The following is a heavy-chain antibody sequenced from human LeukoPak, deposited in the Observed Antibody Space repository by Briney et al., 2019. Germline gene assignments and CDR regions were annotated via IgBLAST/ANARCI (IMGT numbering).Heavy chain of an antibody. CDR3: ARDRAGKNYYYYGMDV. CDR2: IKQDGSEK. CDR1: GFTFSSYW. Sequence: GGSLRLSCAASGFTFSSYWMSWVRQAPGKGLEWVANIKQDGSEKYYVDSVKGRFTISRDNAKNSLYLQMNSLRAEDTAVYYCARDRAGKNYYYYGMDVWGQGTTVTVS. V-gene: IGHV3-7*01. D-gene: IGHD3-10*01. J-gene: IGHJ6*02.